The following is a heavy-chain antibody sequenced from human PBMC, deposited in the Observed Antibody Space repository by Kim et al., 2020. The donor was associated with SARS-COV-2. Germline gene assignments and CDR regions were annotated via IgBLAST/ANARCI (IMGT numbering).Heavy chain of an antibody. CDR2: ITSSSGYT. V-gene: IGHV3-11*05. D-gene: IGHD5-18*01. J-gene: IGHJ4*02. CDR1: GFRFSDYY. Sequence: GGSLRLSCAASGFRFSDYYMNWIRQAPGKGLEWLSYITSSSGYTNYADSVKGRFTISRDNAKNSLFLQMNNLRVEDTAVYYCARDGVETASVDYWGPGTLVTVSS. CDR3: ARDGVETASVDY.